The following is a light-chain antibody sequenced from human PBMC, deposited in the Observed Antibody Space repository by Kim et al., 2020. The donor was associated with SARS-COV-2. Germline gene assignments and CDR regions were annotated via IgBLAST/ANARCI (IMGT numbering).Light chain of an antibody. CDR3: QQYDYLPIT. CDR1: QYITNS. CDR2: DSS. Sequence: ASVGDRVTITCQASQYITNSLNWYQHKAGKAPNLLIYDSSNLETGAPSRFSGSGSGTDFALSISSLQPEDSATYYCQQYDYLPITFGQGTRLEIK. V-gene: IGKV1-33*01. J-gene: IGKJ5*01.